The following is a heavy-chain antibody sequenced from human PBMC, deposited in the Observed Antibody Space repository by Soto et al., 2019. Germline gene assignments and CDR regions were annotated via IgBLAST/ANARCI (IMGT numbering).Heavy chain of an antibody. D-gene: IGHD3-10*01. CDR3: AKDWGFMDFTPMVARYFDY. CDR2: ISGSGGST. V-gene: IGHV3-23*01. Sequence: GGSLRLSCAASGFTFSSYAMSWVRQAPGKGLEWVSAISGSGGSTYYADSVKGRFTISRDNSKNTLYLQMNSLRAEDTAVYYCAKDWGFMDFTPMVARYFDYWGQGTLVTVSS. J-gene: IGHJ4*02. CDR1: GFTFSSYA.